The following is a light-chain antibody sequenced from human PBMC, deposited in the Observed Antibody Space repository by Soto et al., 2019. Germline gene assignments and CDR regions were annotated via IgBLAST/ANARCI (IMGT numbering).Light chain of an antibody. CDR2: EVT. CDR1: SPDVGGYNY. J-gene: IGLJ1*01. Sequence: QSALAQPSSVSGSPGQSITISCTGTSPDVGGYNYVSWYQHHSGKAPKLLIYEVTNRPSGISDRFSGSKSVNTASLAISGLQAEDESDYYCGSYSSTDTPFVFGTGTKVTVL. CDR3: GSYSSTDTPFV. V-gene: IGLV2-14*01.